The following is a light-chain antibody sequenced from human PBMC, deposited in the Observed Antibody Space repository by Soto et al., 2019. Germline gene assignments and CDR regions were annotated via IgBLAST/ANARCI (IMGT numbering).Light chain of an antibody. J-gene: IGKJ4*01. CDR1: QSVSSY. V-gene: IGKV3-11*01. Sequence: EIVLTQSPATLSLSPGERATLSCRASQSVSSYLAWYQQKPGQAPRLLIYDASNRATGIPARFSGSGSGTAFTLTISSLEPEDFAVYYWQQRSNWPLTFVGGTKVEIK. CDR3: QQRSNWPLT. CDR2: DAS.